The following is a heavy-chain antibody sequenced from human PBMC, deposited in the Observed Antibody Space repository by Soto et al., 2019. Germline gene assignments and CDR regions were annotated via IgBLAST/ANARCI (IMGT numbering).Heavy chain of an antibody. J-gene: IGHJ5*02. D-gene: IGHD2-15*01. CDR3: AREEWDIVVLVAATYNWFDP. Sequence: QVQLVQSGAEVKKPGSSVKVSCKASGGTFSSYTISWVRQAPGQGLEWMGRIIPILGIANYAQKFQGRVTITSDKSTSTAYMELSSLRSEDTAVYYCAREEWDIVVLVAATYNWFDPWGQGTLVTVSS. CDR2: IIPILGIA. CDR1: GGTFSSYT. V-gene: IGHV1-69*08.